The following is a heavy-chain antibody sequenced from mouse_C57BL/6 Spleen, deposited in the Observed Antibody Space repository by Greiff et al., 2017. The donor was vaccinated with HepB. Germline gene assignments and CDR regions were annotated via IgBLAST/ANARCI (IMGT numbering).Heavy chain of an antibody. D-gene: IGHD2-2*01. CDR1: GYTFTSYW. V-gene: IGHV1-69*01. CDR3: ARGVTSYAMDY. CDR2: IDPSDSYT. J-gene: IGHJ4*01. Sequence: VQLQQSGAELVMPGASVKLSCKASGYTFTSYWMHWVKQRPGQGLEWIGEIDPSDSYTNYNQKFKGKSTLTVDKSSSTAYMQLSSLTSEDSAVYYCARGVTSYAMDYWGQGTSVTVSS.